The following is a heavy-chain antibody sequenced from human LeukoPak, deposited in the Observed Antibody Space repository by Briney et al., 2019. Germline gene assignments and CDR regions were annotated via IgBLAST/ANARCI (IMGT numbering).Heavy chain of an antibody. D-gene: IGHD3-22*01. CDR1: GFTFSSYA. V-gene: IGHV3-30*04. J-gene: IGHJ4*02. CDR2: ISYDGSNK. CDR3: ARRGYYDSSGYYYFDY. Sequence: GGSLRLSCAASGFTFSSYAMHWIRQAPGKGLEWVAVISYDGSNKYYADSVKGRFTISRDNSKNTLYLQVNSLRAEDTAVYYCARRGYYDSSGYYYFDYWGQGTLVTVSS.